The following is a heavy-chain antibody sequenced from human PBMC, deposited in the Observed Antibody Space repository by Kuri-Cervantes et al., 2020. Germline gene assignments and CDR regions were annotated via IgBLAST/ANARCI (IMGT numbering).Heavy chain of an antibody. D-gene: IGHD3-10*01. Sequence: ASVNVSCKAPGYTFTIYAMNWVRQAPGQGLEWMGWINTNTGNPTYAQGFTGRVVFSLDTSVSTAYLQISRIKAEDTAVYYCARLALGSGGYVDPYFDYWGQGTLVTVSS. CDR1: GYTFTIYA. V-gene: IGHV7-4-1*02. J-gene: IGHJ4*02. CDR3: ARLALGSGGYVDPYFDY. CDR2: INTNTGNP.